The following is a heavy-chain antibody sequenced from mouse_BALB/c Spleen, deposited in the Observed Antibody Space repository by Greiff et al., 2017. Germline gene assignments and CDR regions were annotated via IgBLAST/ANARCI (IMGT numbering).Heavy chain of an antibody. V-gene: IGHV1-4*01. D-gene: IGHD2-1*01. CDR2: INPSSGYT. CDR1: GYTFTSYT. Sequence: QVQLQQSGAELARPGASVKMSCKASGYTFTSYTMHWVKQRPGQGLEWIGYINPSSGYTNYNQKFKDKATLTADKSSSTAYMQLSSLTSEDSAVYYCAKGIYGNYDAMDDWGQGTSVTVSS. J-gene: IGHJ4*01. CDR3: AKGIYGNYDAMDD.